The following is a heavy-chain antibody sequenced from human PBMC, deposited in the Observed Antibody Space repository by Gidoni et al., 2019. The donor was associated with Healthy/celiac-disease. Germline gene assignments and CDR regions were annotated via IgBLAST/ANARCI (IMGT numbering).Heavy chain of an antibody. CDR3: ARTGFWSGYYNARGFDY. Sequence: EVQLVESGGGLVKPGGSLRLSCAASGFTFSSYSMNWVRQAPGKGLEWVSSISSSSSYIYYADSVKGRFTISRDNAKNSLYLQMNSLRAEDTAVYYCARTGFWSGYYNARGFDYWGQGTLVTVSS. D-gene: IGHD3-3*01. CDR2: ISSSSSYI. J-gene: IGHJ4*02. V-gene: IGHV3-21*01. CDR1: GFTFSSYS.